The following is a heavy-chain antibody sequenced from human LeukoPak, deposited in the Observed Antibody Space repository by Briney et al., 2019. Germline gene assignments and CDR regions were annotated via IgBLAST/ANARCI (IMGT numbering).Heavy chain of an antibody. D-gene: IGHD1-20*01. J-gene: IGHJ5*02. Sequence: SETLSLTCTVSGGSISSSSYYWGWIRQPPGKGLEWIGSIYYSGSTYYNPSLKSRVTISVDTSKNQFSLKLSSVTAADTAVYYCARETITGTNWFDPWGQGTLVTVSS. CDR3: ARETITGTNWFDP. CDR1: GGSISSSSYY. V-gene: IGHV4-39*07. CDR2: IYYSGST.